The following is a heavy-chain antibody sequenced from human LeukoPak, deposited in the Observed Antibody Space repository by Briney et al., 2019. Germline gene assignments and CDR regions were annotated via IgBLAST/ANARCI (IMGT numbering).Heavy chain of an antibody. CDR3: ARDSGWYSSSPDV. CDR1: GGSLSSGSYY. CDR2: IYTSGST. J-gene: IGHJ6*04. D-gene: IGHD6-6*01. V-gene: IGHV4-61*02. Sequence: SQTLSLTCTVSGGSLSSGSYYCSWIRQPAGKGLEWIGRIYTSGSTNYNPSLKSRVTISVDTSKNQFSLKLSSVTAADTAVYYCARDSGWYSSSPDVWGKGTTVTVSS.